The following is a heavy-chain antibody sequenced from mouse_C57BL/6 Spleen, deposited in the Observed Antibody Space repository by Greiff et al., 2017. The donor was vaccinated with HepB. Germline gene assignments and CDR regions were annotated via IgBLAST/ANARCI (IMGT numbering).Heavy chain of an antibody. CDR3: AREPYDGYLLYGYFVV. CDR2: IYPGDGDT. Sequence: VQLQQSGPELVKPGASVKISCKASGYAFSSSWMNWVKQRPGKGLEWIGRIYPGDGDTNYNGKFKGKATLTADKSSSTAYMQLSSLTSADSAVYFCAREPYDGYLLYGYFVVWGTGTTVTVSS. J-gene: IGHJ1*03. D-gene: IGHD2-3*01. V-gene: IGHV1-82*01. CDR1: GYAFSSSW.